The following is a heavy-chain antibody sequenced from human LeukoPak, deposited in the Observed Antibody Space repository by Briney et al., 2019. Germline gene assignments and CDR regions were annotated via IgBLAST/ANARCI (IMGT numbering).Heavy chain of an antibody. CDR3: ARHASDSSGFYNYYGMDV. CDR1: GGSLRSSNYY. V-gene: IGHV4-39*01. J-gene: IGHJ6*02. D-gene: IGHD3-22*01. Sequence: PSETLSLTCTVSGGSLRSSNYYWGWIRQPPGKGLEWIGSIYYSGSTYYNPSLKSRVTISADTSKNQFFLKVSSVTAADAAVYYCARHASDSSGFYNYYGMDVWGQGTTVTVSS. CDR2: IYYSGST.